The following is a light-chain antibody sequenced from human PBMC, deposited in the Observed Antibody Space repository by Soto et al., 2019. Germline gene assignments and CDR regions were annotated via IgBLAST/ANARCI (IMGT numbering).Light chain of an antibody. CDR1: QSVGRN. CDR3: QQYNHWPPLT. V-gene: IGKV3-15*01. Sequence: EIVMTQSPATLSLSPWKRATLSCRASQSVGRNLAWYQQKPGQAPRLLIYGASTRATGIPARFSGSGSGTEFTLTISSLQSEDFAIYSCQQYNHWPPLTFGGGTKVEIK. CDR2: GAS. J-gene: IGKJ4*01.